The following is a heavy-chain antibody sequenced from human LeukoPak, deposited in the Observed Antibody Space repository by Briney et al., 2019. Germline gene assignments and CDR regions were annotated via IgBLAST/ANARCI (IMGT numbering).Heavy chain of an antibody. CDR1: GFTFSDYY. CDR3: ARDPSYSSSIDY. Sequence: PGGSLRLSCAASGFTFSDYYMSWIRQAPGKGLEWVSYISSSGSTIYYADSVKGRFTTSRDNAKNSLYLQMNSLRAEDTAVYYCARDPSYSSSIDYWGQGTLVTVSS. J-gene: IGHJ4*02. D-gene: IGHD6-6*01. V-gene: IGHV3-11*01. CDR2: ISSSGSTI.